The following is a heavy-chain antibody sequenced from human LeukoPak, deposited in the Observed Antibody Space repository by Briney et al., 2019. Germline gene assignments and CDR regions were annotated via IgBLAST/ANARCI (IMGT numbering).Heavy chain of an antibody. Sequence: SETLSLTCTVSGGSISSYYWSWIRQPPGKGLEWIGYIYYSGSTNYNPSLKSRVTISVDTSKNQFSLKLSSVTAADTAVYYCAREWQYQFDYWGQGSLVTVSS. CDR3: AREWQYQFDY. CDR2: IYYSGST. V-gene: IGHV4-59*01. D-gene: IGHD4-11*01. CDR1: GGSISSYY. J-gene: IGHJ4*02.